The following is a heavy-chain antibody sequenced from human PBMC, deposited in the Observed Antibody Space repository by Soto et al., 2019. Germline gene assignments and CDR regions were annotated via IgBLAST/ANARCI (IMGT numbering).Heavy chain of an antibody. V-gene: IGHV3-23*01. CDR1: GFTFSSYA. CDR2: ISGSGGST. D-gene: IGHD2-2*01. J-gene: IGHJ4*02. Sequence: GGSLRLSCAASGFTFSSYAMSWVRQAPGKGLEWVSAISGSGGSTYYADSVKGRFTISRDNSKNTLYLQMNSLRAEDTAVYYCAKGPLSSGYCSSTGCYWNLPDYWGQGTLVTVSS. CDR3: AKGPLSSGYCSSTGCYWNLPDY.